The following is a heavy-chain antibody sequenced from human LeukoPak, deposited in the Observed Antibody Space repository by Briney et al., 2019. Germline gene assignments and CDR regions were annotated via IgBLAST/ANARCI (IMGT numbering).Heavy chain of an antibody. D-gene: IGHD2-2*01. J-gene: IGHJ4*02. CDR3: VRDPVPAIAVDYFDY. V-gene: IGHV1-2*02. CDR2: INPNTGAT. Sequence: ASVKVSCKASGYTFTDSYIQWLRQAPGEGLQWMGWINPNTGATRYAQKFQGRATVTRNTSITTAYMELTRLTSDDTAVYYCVRDPVPAIAVDYFDYWGPGTLVTVSS. CDR1: GYTFTDSY.